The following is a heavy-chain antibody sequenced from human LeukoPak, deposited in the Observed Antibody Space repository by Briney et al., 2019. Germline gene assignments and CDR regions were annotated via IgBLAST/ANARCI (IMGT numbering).Heavy chain of an antibody. CDR2: IYSGGTT. CDR3: AREYGAYVYY. J-gene: IGHJ4*02. V-gene: IGHV3-66*01. Sequence: AGSLRLSCAASGFTVSSNYMRWVRQAPGKGLEWVSVIYSGGTTYYADSVKGRFTISRDNSKHTLYLQMNSLRAEDTAVYYCAREYGAYVYYWGQGTLVTVSS. CDR1: GFTVSSNY. D-gene: IGHD4-17*01.